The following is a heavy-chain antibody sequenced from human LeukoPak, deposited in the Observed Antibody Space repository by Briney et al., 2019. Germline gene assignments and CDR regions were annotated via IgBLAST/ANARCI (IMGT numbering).Heavy chain of an antibody. D-gene: IGHD5-18*01. Sequence: GGSLRLSCAASGFTFSSYGMHWVRLAPGRGLEWVTFMPYDGSNKNYADSVKGRFTISRDNSKNTLYLQMNSLRAEDTAVYYCARGIGYGVYWGQGTLVTVSS. CDR1: GFTFSSYG. J-gene: IGHJ4*02. CDR2: MPYDGSNK. V-gene: IGHV3-30*02. CDR3: ARGIGYGVY.